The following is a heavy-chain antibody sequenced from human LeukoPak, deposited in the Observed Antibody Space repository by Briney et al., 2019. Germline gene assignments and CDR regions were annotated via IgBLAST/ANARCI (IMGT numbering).Heavy chain of an antibody. CDR2: IWYDGSNK. V-gene: IGHV3-33*01. CDR1: GFTFSSYG. Sequence: GGSLRLSCAASGFTFSSYGMHWVRQPPGKGLEWVAVIWYDGSNKYYADSVKGRFTISRDNSKNTLYLQMNSLRAEDTAVYYCARDPGEVGATWYYFDYWGQGTLVTVSS. D-gene: IGHD1-26*01. CDR3: ARDPGEVGATWYYFDY. J-gene: IGHJ4*02.